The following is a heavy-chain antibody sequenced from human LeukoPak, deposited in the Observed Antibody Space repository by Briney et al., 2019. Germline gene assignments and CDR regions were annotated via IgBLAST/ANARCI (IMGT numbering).Heavy chain of an antibody. Sequence: SETLSLTCDVFGYSIRSGYYWGWIRQPPGKGLEWIGSIYHSGSTYYKPSLKSRVTISVDTSKNQLSLKLSSVTAADTAVYYCARFSGYSYYYMDVWGKGTTVTVPS. D-gene: IGHD3-22*01. CDR1: GYSIRSGYY. V-gene: IGHV4-38-2*01. J-gene: IGHJ6*03. CDR2: IYHSGST. CDR3: ARFSGYSYYYMDV.